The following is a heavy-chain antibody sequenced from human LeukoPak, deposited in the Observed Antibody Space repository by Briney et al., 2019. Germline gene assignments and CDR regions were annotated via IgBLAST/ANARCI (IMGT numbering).Heavy chain of an antibody. CDR1: GGSVGSAGCY. CDR2: IYYIRNT. V-gene: IGHV4-61*08. D-gene: IGHD1-26*01. Sequence: PSETLSLTCTVSGGSVGSAGCYWSWIRQPPGGGLEGIGYIYYIRNTNYNPSLKSRVTMSLDPSKNPFSLKLNSVTAADTAVYYCARTQSQSGSYRYYFGYWGQGTLVSVSS. CDR3: ARTQSQSGSYRYYFGY. J-gene: IGHJ4*02.